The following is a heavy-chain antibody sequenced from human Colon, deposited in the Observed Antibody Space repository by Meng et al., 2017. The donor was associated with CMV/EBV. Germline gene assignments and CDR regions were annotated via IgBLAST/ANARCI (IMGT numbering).Heavy chain of an antibody. CDR2: IKADGSTT. V-gene: IGHV3-74*03. J-gene: IGHJ4*02. CDR3: VSGLVGTRNY. D-gene: IGHD1-14*01. Sequence: EVQLVGSGGGLVQPGGSLRLSCAVSGFTFSNYWMYWVRQTPGKGLVCVARIKADGSTTEYADSVKGRFTISRDSGRNTLYLQMNSLRGEDTAVYFCVSGLVGTRNYWAQGTLVTVSS. CDR1: GFTFSNYW.